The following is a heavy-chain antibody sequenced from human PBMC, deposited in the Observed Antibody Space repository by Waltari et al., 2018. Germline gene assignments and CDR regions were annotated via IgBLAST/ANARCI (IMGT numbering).Heavy chain of an antibody. J-gene: IGHJ4*02. CDR2: INKNNGNR. V-gene: IGHV3-7*04. CDR1: GFTFTDCW. CDR3: AGDNCSSIGCGRATYYFDS. Sequence: EVQLVESGGDLVQSGWSLRLSCAPSGFTFTDCWMSWVRHAPGKGLEWVATINKNNGNRNYVDTSQDHSTISSHNTKNTLFLKMRNLRVVDPAVYYCAGDNCSSIGCGRATYYFDSWGQGARVTVSS. D-gene: IGHD2-2*01.